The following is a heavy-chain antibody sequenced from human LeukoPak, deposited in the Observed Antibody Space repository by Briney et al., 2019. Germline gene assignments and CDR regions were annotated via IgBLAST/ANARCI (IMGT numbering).Heavy chain of an antibody. V-gene: IGHV3-33*01. J-gene: IGHJ6*02. CDR1: GFTFSSYG. Sequence: GSLRLSCAASGFTFSSYGMHWVRQAPGKGLEWVAVIRYDGSNKYYADSVKGRFTISRDNSKNTLYLQMNSLRAEDTAVYYCARETGYSSGWSYGMDVWGQGTTVTVSS. CDR2: IRYDGSNK. CDR3: ARETGYSSGWSYGMDV. D-gene: IGHD6-19*01.